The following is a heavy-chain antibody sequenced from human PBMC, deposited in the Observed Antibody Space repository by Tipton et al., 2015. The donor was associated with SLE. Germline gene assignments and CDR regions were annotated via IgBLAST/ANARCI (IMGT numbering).Heavy chain of an antibody. CDR3: ARDFKGIVADYFDY. J-gene: IGHJ4*02. CDR2: IYYSGST. CDR1: GGSTSSSSYY. D-gene: IGHD1-26*01. V-gene: IGHV4-39*07. Sequence: TLSLTCTVSGGSTSSSSYYWGWIRQPPGKGLEWIGSIYYSGSTYYNPSLKSRVTISVDTSKNQFSLKLSSVTAADTAVYYCARDFKGIVADYFDYWGQGTLVTVSS.